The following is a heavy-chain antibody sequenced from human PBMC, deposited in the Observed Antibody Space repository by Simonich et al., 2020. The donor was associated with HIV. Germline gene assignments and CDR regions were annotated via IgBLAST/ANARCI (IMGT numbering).Heavy chain of an antibody. CDR2: INHSGST. CDR3: ARRRVVVGASFDY. Sequence: QVQLQQWGAGLLKPSETLSLTCAVYGGSFSGYYWSWIRQPPGKGLEWIGEINHSGSTDYNPSLKSRVTMSVDMSKNQFFLKLTSVTAADTAVFYCARRRVVVGASFDYWGQGTLVTVSS. J-gene: IGHJ4*02. D-gene: IGHD2-15*01. CDR1: GGSFSGYY. V-gene: IGHV4-34*01.